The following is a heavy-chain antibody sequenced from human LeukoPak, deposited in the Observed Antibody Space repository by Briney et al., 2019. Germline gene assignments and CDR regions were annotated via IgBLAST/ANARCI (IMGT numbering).Heavy chain of an antibody. CDR3: AKDRGSYCFYGMDV. V-gene: IGHV3-43*02. CDR2: LSGDSGST. J-gene: IGHJ6*02. Sequence: GRCVRLFCAASAFTFAEDAMHWVRQDPGEGLEWVSLLSGDSGSTYYADSVEGRFTISRYNNKTSLYLQMNSLRTEDTALYYCAKDRGSYCFYGMDVWGQGTTVTVSS. CDR1: AFTFAEDA.